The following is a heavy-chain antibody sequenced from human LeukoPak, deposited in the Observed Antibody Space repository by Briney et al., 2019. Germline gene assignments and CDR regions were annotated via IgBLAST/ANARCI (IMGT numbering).Heavy chain of an antibody. CDR3: AKILYCSGSRCAFDY. Sequence: PGRSLRLSCAASGFTFSNYGMHWVRQAPGKGLEWVAVIWYDGSKNYYADSVKGRFTISRDNSKNTLYLQMNSLRVEDTAVYYCAKILYCSGSRCAFDYWGQGTLVTVSS. CDR1: GFTFSNYG. D-gene: IGHD2-2*01. CDR2: IWYDGSKN. J-gene: IGHJ4*02. V-gene: IGHV3-33*06.